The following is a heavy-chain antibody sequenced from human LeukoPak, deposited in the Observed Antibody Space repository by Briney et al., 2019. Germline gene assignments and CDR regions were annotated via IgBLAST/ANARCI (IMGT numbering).Heavy chain of an antibody. Sequence: ASVKVSCKASGYTFTDNHMYWIRQAPGQGLECMGWISPKSGGTNYAQKFQGRITMTGDTFISTGYMELSSLRSDDTAVYYCARELGRNAFDVWGQGTMVTVSS. CDR3: ARELGRNAFDV. J-gene: IGHJ3*01. V-gene: IGHV1-2*02. CDR1: GYTFTDNH. CDR2: ISPKSGGT. D-gene: IGHD7-27*01.